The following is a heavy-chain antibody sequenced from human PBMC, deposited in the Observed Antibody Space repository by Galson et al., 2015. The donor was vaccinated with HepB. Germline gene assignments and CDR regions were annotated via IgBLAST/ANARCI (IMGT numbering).Heavy chain of an antibody. V-gene: IGHV3-48*02. CDR3: ARHSGHISGWYTGRGGFDS. CDR1: GFTFSSYT. J-gene: IGHJ3*01. D-gene: IGHD6-19*01. Sequence: SLRLSCAASGFTFSSYTMNWVRQAPGKGLEWLSYISTDSSTIYYADSVKGRFTISRDNAKNSLYLQMHSLRDEDTAVYCCARHSGHISGWYTGRGGFDSWGQGTLVTVSS. CDR2: ISTDSSTI.